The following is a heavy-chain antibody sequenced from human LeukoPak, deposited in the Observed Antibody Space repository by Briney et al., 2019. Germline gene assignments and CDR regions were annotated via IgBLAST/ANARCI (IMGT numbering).Heavy chain of an antibody. J-gene: IGHJ5*02. CDR2: IDQDGTSK. CDR3: ARDLAHPVVTANWFDP. V-gene: IGHV3-7*01. CDR1: GFMLRSYW. D-gene: IGHD2-21*02. Sequence: GGSLRLSCAASGFMLRSYWMSWVRQAPGKGLEWVANIDQDGTSKYYVDSVKGRFTISRDDAKNSLYLQMNSLRAEDTAVYYCARDLAHPVVTANWFDPWGQGTLVTVSS.